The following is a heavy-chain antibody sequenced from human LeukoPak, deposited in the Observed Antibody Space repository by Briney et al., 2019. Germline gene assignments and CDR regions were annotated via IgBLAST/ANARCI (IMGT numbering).Heavy chain of an antibody. CDR3: ARGSRRAAAGTDY. V-gene: IGHV3-30-3*01. Sequence: GGSLRLSCAASGFTFSSYTMHWVRQAPGKGLEWVAVISYDGGNKYYADSVKGRFTISRDNSKNTLYLQMNSLRAEDTAVYYCARGSRRAAAGTDYWGQGTLVTVSS. CDR2: ISYDGGNK. D-gene: IGHD6-13*01. CDR1: GFTFSSYT. J-gene: IGHJ4*02.